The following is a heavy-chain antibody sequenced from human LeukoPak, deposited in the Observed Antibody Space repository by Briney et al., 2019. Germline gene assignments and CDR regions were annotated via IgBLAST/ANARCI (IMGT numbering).Heavy chain of an antibody. Sequence: SVKVSCKASGGTFSSYTISWVRQAPGQGLEWMGRIIPILGIANYAQKFRGRVTITADKSTSTAYMELSSLRSEDTAVYYCARVIFRAYCGGDCYPLWGQGTLVTVSS. CDR3: ARVIFRAYCGGDCYPL. V-gene: IGHV1-69*02. CDR1: GGTFSSYT. D-gene: IGHD2-21*02. J-gene: IGHJ4*02. CDR2: IIPILGIA.